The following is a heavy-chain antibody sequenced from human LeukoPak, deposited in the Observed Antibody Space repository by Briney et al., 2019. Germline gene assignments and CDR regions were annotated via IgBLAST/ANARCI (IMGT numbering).Heavy chain of an antibody. Sequence: GGSLRLSCAASGFTFSSYAMRWVRKAPGKVLEYVSAISSNGGSTYYANSVKGRFTISRDNSKNTLYLQMGSLRAEDMAVYYCARGRAGGYSYGYFYYYYMDVWGKGTTVTVSS. CDR2: ISSNGGST. CDR3: ARGRAGGYSYGYFYYYYMDV. D-gene: IGHD5-18*01. V-gene: IGHV3-64*01. J-gene: IGHJ6*03. CDR1: GFTFSSYA.